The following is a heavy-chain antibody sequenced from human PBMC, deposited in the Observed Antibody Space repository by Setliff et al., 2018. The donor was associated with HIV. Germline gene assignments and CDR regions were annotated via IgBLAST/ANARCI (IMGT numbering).Heavy chain of an antibody. V-gene: IGHV1-3*01. J-gene: IGHJ4*02. CDR1: GYTFTSFA. D-gene: IGHD3-10*01. CDR2: INAGNGDT. CDR3: AGDGWELDRGRADYFDY. Sequence: ASVKVSCKASGYTFTSFAIQWVRQAPGHGLEWMGWINAGNGDTEYSQKFQGRVTIDRDTSETTAYMELRSLRSEDTAVYYCAGDGWELDRGRADYFDYWGQGALVTVSS.